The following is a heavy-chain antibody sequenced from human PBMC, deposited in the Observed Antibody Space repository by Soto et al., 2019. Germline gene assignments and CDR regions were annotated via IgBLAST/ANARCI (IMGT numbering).Heavy chain of an antibody. V-gene: IGHV1-69*01. CDR3: ARDAADTPMVY. J-gene: IGHJ4*02. CDR2: IIPQFPTP. D-gene: IGHD5-18*01. CDR1: GGIFRSNA. Sequence: QVQLVQSGAEVRKRGSSVKVSCKSSGGIFRSNAISWVRQAPGQGLEWMGAIIPQFPTPYYAQKFQDRVTITADESTTTAYMALNGLRSDDTAVYFCARDAADTPMVYWGQGTLLTVSS.